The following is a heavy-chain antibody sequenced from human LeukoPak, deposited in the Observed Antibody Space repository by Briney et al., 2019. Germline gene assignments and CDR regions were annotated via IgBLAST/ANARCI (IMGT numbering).Heavy chain of an antibody. D-gene: IGHD3-16*01. CDR1: GGSISSSNW. Sequence: SGTLSLTCAVSGGSISSSNWWSWVRQPPGKGLEWIGEIYHSGSTNYNPSLKSRVTISVDKPKNQFSLKLSSVTAADTAVYYCAREMITFGGADAFDIWGQGTMVTVSS. CDR2: IYHSGST. J-gene: IGHJ3*02. V-gene: IGHV4-4*02. CDR3: AREMITFGGADAFDI.